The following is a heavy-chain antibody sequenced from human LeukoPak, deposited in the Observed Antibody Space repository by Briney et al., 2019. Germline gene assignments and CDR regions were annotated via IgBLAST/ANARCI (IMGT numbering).Heavy chain of an antibody. D-gene: IGHD3-10*01. V-gene: IGHV4-59*01. J-gene: IGHJ4*02. Sequence: SETLSLTCTVSGGSISSYYWSWIRQPPGKGLEWIGYIYYSRSTNYNPSLKSRVTISVDTSKNQFSLKLSSVTAADTAVYYCARTTKGSGSYYISGFDYWGQGTLVTVSS. CDR2: IYYSRST. CDR1: GGSISSYY. CDR3: ARTTKGSGSYYISGFDY.